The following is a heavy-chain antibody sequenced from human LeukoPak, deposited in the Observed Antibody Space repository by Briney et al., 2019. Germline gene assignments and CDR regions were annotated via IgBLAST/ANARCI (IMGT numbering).Heavy chain of an antibody. CDR3: ARAHPSVWFYFDY. CDR2: ISYDGDKE. CDR1: GFTFSSYA. J-gene: IGHJ4*02. V-gene: IGHV3-30*04. Sequence: GGSLRLSCAASGFTFSSYAMHWVRQAPGKGLEWVTVISYDGDKEYYADSVKGRFTISRDNSKNTLYLQMDSLRVEDTAVYYCARAHPSVWFYFDYWGQGTLVTVSS. D-gene: IGHD6-19*01.